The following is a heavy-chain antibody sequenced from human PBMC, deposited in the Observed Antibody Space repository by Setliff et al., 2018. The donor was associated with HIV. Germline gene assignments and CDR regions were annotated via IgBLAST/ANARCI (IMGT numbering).Heavy chain of an antibody. J-gene: IGHJ2*01. CDR2: IKQDGSEK. V-gene: IGHV3-7*01. CDR3: ARDPYPYADYGDWYFDL. D-gene: IGHD4-17*01. Sequence: PGGSLRLSCAASGFTFGSYWMSWVRQAPGKGLEWVANIKQDGSEKYYVDSVKGRFTISRDNAKNPLYLQMNSLRAEDTAVYYCARDPYPYADYGDWYFDLWGRGTLVTVSS. CDR1: GFTFGSYW.